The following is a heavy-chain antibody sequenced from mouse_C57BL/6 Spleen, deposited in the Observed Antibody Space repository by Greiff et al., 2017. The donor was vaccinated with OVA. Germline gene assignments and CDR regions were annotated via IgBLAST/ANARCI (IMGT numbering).Heavy chain of an antibody. D-gene: IGHD1-1*01. J-gene: IGHJ2*01. Sequence: EVQLQQSGPELVKPGASVKISCKASGYTFTDYYMNWVKQSHGKSLEWIGDINPNNGGTSYNQKFKGKATLTVDKSSSTAYMELRSLTSEDSAVYYCATIPKYYGSSSYYFDYWGQGTTLTVSS. CDR2: INPNNGGT. V-gene: IGHV1-26*01. CDR1: GYTFTDYY. CDR3: ATIPKYYGSSSYYFDY.